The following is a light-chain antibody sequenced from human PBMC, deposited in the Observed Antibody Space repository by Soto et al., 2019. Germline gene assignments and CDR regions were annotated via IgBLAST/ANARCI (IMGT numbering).Light chain of an antibody. CDR2: GAS. J-gene: IGKJ1*01. CDR3: QQYSNWPPWT. V-gene: IGKV3-15*01. Sequence: EIVMTQSPATLSVSPGERATLSCRASQSVSRHLAWYRQRPGQAPILLIYGASNRASGTPNRFIGSGSGTDFTLTISSLQSEDFAVYYCQQYSNWPPWTFGQGTKVEIK. CDR1: QSVSRH.